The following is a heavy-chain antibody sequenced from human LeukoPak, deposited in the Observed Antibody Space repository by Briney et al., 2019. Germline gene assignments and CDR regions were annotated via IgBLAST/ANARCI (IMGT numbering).Heavy chain of an antibody. CDR2: ISYDGSNK. CDR3: AKDRVGATLYFDC. Sequence: GGSLRLSCAASGFTFSSYGMHWVRQAPGKGLEWVAVISYDGSNKYYADSVKGRFTISRDNPKNTLYLQMNSLRAEDTAVYYCAKDRVGATLYFDCWGQGTLVTVSS. D-gene: IGHD1-26*01. V-gene: IGHV3-30*18. CDR1: GFTFSSYG. J-gene: IGHJ4*02.